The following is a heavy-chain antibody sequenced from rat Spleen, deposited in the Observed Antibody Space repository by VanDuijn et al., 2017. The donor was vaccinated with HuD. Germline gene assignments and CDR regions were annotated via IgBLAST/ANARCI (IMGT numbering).Heavy chain of an antibody. Sequence: EVQLVESGGGLVQPGRSLKLSCAASGFTFSSFAMAWVRQAPKKGLEWVATITSGGGRNFYRDSVKGRFTISRDNAKSSLYLQMDSLRSEDTATYYCTTRPYYSSLNWFPYWGQGTLVTVSS. J-gene: IGHJ3*01. CDR1: GFTFSSFA. CDR3: TTRPYYSSLNWFPY. D-gene: IGHD1-2*01. V-gene: IGHV5S10*01. CDR2: ITSGGGRN.